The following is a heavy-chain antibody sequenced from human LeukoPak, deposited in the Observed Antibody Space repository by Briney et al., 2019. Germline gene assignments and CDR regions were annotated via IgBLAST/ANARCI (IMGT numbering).Heavy chain of an antibody. D-gene: IGHD3-22*01. CDR3: ARVGNYYDSSGFKGPLEY. V-gene: IGHV4-34*01. Sequence: SETLSLTCAVYGGSFSGYYWSWIRQPPGKGLEWIGEINHSGSTNYNPSLKSRVTISVDTSKNQFSLKLSSVTAADTAVYYCARVGNYYDSSGFKGPLEYWGQGTLVTVSS. CDR1: GGSFSGYY. CDR2: INHSGST. J-gene: IGHJ4*02.